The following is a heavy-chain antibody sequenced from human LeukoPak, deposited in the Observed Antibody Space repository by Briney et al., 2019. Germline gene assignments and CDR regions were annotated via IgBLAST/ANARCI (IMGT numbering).Heavy chain of an antibody. CDR3: ASPAGHDAFDI. Sequence: GGSLRLSCAASGFTFSSYGMHWVRQAPGKGLEWVALISYDGNNKYYADSVKGRFAISRDNSKSTLYLQMNSLRAEDTAVYYCASPAGHDAFDIWGQGTMVTVSS. V-gene: IGHV3-30*03. CDR2: ISYDGNNK. CDR1: GFTFSSYG. J-gene: IGHJ3*02. D-gene: IGHD6-19*01.